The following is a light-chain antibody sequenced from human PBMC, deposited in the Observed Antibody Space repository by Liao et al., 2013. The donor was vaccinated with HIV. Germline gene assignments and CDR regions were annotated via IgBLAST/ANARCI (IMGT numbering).Light chain of an antibody. CDR3: QVWDRATDHAV. J-gene: IGLJ3*02. Sequence: SYELTQTPSVSVAPGKTATVTCGGSNIGSKSVHWYQQKPGQAPLLVIYYDRDRPSGIPERFSGSNSGHTATLNISRVEAGDEADYYCQVWDRATDHAVFGGGTRLTVL. CDR2: YDR. V-gene: IGLV3-21*04. CDR1: NIGSKS.